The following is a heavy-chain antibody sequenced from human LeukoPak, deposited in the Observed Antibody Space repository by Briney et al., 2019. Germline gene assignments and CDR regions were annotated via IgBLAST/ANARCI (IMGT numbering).Heavy chain of an antibody. V-gene: IGHV3-21*01. D-gene: IGHD6-13*01. CDR3: RREQLGGDDAFDI. Sequence: GGSLRLSCAASGFTFSSYSMNWVRQAPWKGLEWVSSISSSSYIYYADSVKGRFTISRDNAKNSLYLQMNSLRAEDTAVYYCRREQLGGDDAFDIWGQGTMVTVSS. J-gene: IGHJ3*02. CDR2: ISSSSYI. CDR1: GFTFSSYS.